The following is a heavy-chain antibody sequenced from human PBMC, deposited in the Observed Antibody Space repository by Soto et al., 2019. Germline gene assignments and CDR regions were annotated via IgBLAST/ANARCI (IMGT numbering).Heavy chain of an antibody. CDR3: ARDRSTYGGGGTGEVKENWFDP. V-gene: IGHV4-59*01. Sequence: QVQLRESGPGVVKASETLSLTCSVSGASISRYYWSWIRQSPGKGLEWFGYAYYSGDTGYNPSLKSRVTMAIDTSKNQVSLHLTSVTDADTAVYYCARDRSTYGGGGTGEVKENWFDPWGQGALVTVSS. CDR1: GASISRYY. J-gene: IGHJ5*02. D-gene: IGHD2-8*01. CDR2: AYYSGDT.